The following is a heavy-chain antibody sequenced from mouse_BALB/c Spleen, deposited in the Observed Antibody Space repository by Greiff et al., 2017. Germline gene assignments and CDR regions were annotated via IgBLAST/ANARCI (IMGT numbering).Heavy chain of an antibody. Sequence: VQLQQSGAELVKPGASVKLSCTASGFHIKDTYMHWVKQRPEQGLEWIGRIDPANGNTKYDPKFQGKATITADTSSNTAYLQLSSLTSEDTAVYYCARGYYEDWYFDVWGGGTTVTVSS. D-gene: IGHD2-3*01. J-gene: IGHJ1*01. V-gene: IGHV14-3*02. CDR1: GFHIKDTY. CDR2: IDPANGNT. CDR3: ARGYYEDWYFDV.